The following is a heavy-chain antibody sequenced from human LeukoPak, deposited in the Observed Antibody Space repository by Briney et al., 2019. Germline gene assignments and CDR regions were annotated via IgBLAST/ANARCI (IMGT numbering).Heavy chain of an antibody. J-gene: IGHJ4*02. Sequence: SETLSLTCAVYGDSFSGYFWSWLRQPPGKRLEGIGEINQRGSTIYSPSLKTRVTLSVDTSKRQIALRLPSVSAADTATYYCARGSKFDGYCSAGACYSAYFDHWGQGTPVTVTA. CDR2: INQRGST. CDR3: ARGSKFDGYCSAGACYSAYFDH. D-gene: IGHD2-15*01. CDR1: GDSFSGYF. V-gene: IGHV4-34*01.